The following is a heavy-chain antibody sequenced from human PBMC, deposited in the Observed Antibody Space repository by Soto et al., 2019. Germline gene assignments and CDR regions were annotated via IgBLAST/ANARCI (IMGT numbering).Heavy chain of an antibody. CDR3: ARLLSIAARPNWFDP. V-gene: IGHV4-39*01. CDR2: IYYSGST. CDR1: GGSISSSIYY. J-gene: IGHJ5*02. D-gene: IGHD6-6*01. Sequence: SETLSLTYTVAGGSISSSIYYWGWIRQPPGKGLEWIGSIYYSGSTYYNPSLKSRVTISVDTSKNQFSLKLSSVTAADTAVYYCARLLSIAARPNWFDPWGQGTLVIVSS.